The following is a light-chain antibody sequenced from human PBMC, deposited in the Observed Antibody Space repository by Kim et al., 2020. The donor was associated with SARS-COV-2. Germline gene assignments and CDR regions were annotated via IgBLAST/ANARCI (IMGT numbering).Light chain of an antibody. CDR3: QKYNGAPWT. Sequence: SEPVGEKVTITCRASQGISKHLAWYHQKPGNAPKLLIFAASALQSGVPTRFSGSGSGTDFTLTISSLQPEDVATYYCQKYNGAPWTFGQGTKLEI. J-gene: IGKJ1*01. V-gene: IGKV1-27*01. CDR1: QGISKH. CDR2: AAS.